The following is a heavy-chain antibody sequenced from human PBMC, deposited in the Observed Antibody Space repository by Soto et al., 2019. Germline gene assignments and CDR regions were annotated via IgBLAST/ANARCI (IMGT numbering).Heavy chain of an antibody. J-gene: IGHJ3*02. CDR3: ARVGVWGSFRPDHPFDI. V-gene: IGHV4-59*01. Sequence: PETLFLTCTVSGGSISSYYWRWIRQPPGQGQEWIGYIYYSGSTNYSPSPKSRVTISVDTSKNQFSLKLSSVTAADTAVYYCARVGVWGSFRPDHPFDIWGQGTMLTASS. CDR2: IYYSGST. D-gene: IGHD3-16*02. CDR1: GGSISSYY.